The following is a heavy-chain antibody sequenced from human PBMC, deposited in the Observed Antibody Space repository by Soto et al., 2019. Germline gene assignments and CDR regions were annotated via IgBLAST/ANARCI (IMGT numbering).Heavy chain of an antibody. CDR1: GFTFSSYA. Sequence: EVQLLASGGGLVQPGGSLRLSCAAYGFTFSSYAMSWVRQAPGKGLEWVAGIVGSGSSTYYADSVKGRFTISRDNSKNTLYLQMNSLRADDTALYYCAKAGGDCSGGSCYSNQGDYWGQGTLVTVSS. V-gene: IGHV3-23*01. CDR3: AKAGGDCSGGSCYSNQGDY. D-gene: IGHD2-15*01. CDR2: IVGSGSST. J-gene: IGHJ4*02.